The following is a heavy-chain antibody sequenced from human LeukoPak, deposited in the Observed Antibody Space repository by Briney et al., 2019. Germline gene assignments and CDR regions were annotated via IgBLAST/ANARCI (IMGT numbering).Heavy chain of an antibody. CDR3: ARAPLHLAMYHYFDY. CDR1: GFTFSTYS. Sequence: GGSLRLSCAASGFTFSTYSMNWVRQAPGKGLEWVSYISTSSSYIHYADSVNGRFTISRDNAKKSLFLQMNSLRAEGTAVYYCARAPLHLAMYHYFDYWGQGTLVTVSS. J-gene: IGHJ4*02. V-gene: IGHV3-21*01. D-gene: IGHD2-2*01. CDR2: ISTSSSYI.